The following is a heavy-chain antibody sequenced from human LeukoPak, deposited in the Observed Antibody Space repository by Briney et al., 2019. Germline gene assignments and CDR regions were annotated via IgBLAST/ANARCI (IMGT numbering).Heavy chain of an antibody. Sequence: SETLSLTCDVSGDFIRSYWWGWVRQPAGKGLEWIGRIYATGSTKFNPSLKSRLTMSMDTSTNQLPLKLSLKLTSVTAADTAVYFCARQGYTASYYFLDFWSQGTLVTVSP. V-gene: IGHV4-4*07. D-gene: IGHD1-26*01. J-gene: IGHJ4*02. CDR3: ARQGYTASYYFLDF. CDR2: IYATGST. CDR1: GDFIRSYW.